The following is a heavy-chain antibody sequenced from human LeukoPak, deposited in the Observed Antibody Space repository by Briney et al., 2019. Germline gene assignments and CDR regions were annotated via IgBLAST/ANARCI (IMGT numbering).Heavy chain of an antibody. Sequence: PGGSLRLSCAASGFMFSSYEMNWVRQAPGKGLEWVSYISGSGTTIYYADSVKGRFTISRDNANNSLYLQMNSLRAEDTAVYYCAKRMVRGVIIRGYFDYWGQGTLVTVSS. CDR3: AKRMVRGVIIRGYFDY. CDR2: ISGSGTTI. CDR1: GFMFSSYE. J-gene: IGHJ4*02. V-gene: IGHV3-48*03. D-gene: IGHD3-10*01.